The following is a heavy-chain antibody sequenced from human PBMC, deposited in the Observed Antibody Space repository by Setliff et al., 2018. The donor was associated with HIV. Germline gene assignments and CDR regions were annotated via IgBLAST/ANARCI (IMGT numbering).Heavy chain of an antibody. CDR1: GGSFSNYY. CDR3: AGGLHYGLGKFGY. CDR2: ISYTGST. J-gene: IGHJ4*02. Sequence: LSLTCAVYGGSFSNYYWSWLRQPPGKGLEWIGYISYTGSTNYNPSLKSRVTISVDTSKNQFSLKLSSVTAADTAVYYCAGGLHYGLGKFGYWGQGTLVTVSS. D-gene: IGHD3-10*01. V-gene: IGHV4-59*01.